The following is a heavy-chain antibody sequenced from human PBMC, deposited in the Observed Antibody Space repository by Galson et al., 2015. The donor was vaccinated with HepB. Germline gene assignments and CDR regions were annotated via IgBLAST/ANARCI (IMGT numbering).Heavy chain of an antibody. CDR3: AKDLHRSGWANTFDFDY. CDR1: GFTFSTYG. D-gene: IGHD6-19*01. V-gene: IGHV3-30*18. CDR2: ISYDGSNK. J-gene: IGHJ4*02. Sequence: SLRLSCAASGFTFSTYGMHWVRQAPGKGLEWVAVISYDGSNKYYADSVKGRFTISRDNSKNTLYLQMDSLRAEDTAVYYCAKDLHRSGWANTFDFDYWGQGTLVTVSS.